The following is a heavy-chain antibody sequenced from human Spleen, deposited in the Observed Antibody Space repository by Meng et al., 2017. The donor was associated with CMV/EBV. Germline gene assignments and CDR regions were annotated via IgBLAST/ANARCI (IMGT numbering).Heavy chain of an antibody. CDR1: GGSISSYY. D-gene: IGHD3-9*01. V-gene: IGHV4-39*01. Sequence: SQTLSLTCTVSGGSISSYYWGWIRQPPGKGLEWIGSIYYSGSTYYNPSLKSRVTISVDTSKNQFSLKLSSVTAADTAVYYCARHYYDILTGYSPFDYWGQGTLVTVSS. CDR3: ARHYYDILTGYSPFDY. J-gene: IGHJ4*02. CDR2: IYYSGST.